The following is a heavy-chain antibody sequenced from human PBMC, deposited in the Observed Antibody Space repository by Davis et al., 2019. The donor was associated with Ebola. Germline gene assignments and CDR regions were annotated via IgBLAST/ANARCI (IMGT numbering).Heavy chain of an antibody. CDR1: GFTFSSYG. CDR3: ARDFTMVRGTHYYGMDV. D-gene: IGHD3-10*01. Sequence: GESLKISCAASGFTFSSYGMHWVRQAPGKGLEWVAVIWYDGSNKYYADSVKGRFTISRDNSKNTLYLQMNSLRAEDTAVYYCARDFTMVRGTHYYGMDVWGQGTTVTVSS. CDR2: IWYDGSNK. J-gene: IGHJ6*02. V-gene: IGHV3-33*01.